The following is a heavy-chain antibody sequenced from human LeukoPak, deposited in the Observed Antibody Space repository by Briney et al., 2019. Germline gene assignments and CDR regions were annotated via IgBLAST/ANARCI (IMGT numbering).Heavy chain of an antibody. Sequence: PGGSLRLSCAASGFSFRNYWMGWVRQAPGMGLEWVAHIKQDGSEKYYVDSVKGRFTISRDNAKSSIYLQTNSPRAEDTALYYCVRVGCTGGSCFGYLLFDHWGQGSSVTVSS. CDR3: VRVGCTGGSCFGYLLFDH. J-gene: IGHJ4*02. CDR1: GFSFRNYW. CDR2: IKQDGSEK. D-gene: IGHD2-15*01. V-gene: IGHV3-7*01.